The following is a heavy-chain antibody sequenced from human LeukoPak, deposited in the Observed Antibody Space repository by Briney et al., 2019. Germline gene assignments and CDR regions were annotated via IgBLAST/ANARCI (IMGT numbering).Heavy chain of an antibody. CDR2: IGGSGGDT. J-gene: IGHJ4*02. CDR3: AKGASRYGDFDY. CDR1: GFTFSSFA. D-gene: IGHD4-17*01. Sequence: PGGSLGLSCAASGFTFSSFAMSWVRQAPGKGLEWVSTIGGSGGDTYFADSVKGRFTISRDNSKNTLYLQMNSLRAEDTAVYYCAKGASRYGDFDYWGQGTLVTVSS. V-gene: IGHV3-23*01.